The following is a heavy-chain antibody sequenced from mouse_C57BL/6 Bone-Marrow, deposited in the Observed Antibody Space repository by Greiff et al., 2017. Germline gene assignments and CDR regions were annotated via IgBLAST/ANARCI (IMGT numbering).Heavy chain of an antibody. J-gene: IGHJ2*01. D-gene: IGHD1-1*02. CDR1: GFTFSRYA. CDR2: ISDGGSYT. V-gene: IGHV5-4*01. Sequence: EVKLMESGGGLVKPGGSLKLSCAASGFTFSRYAMSWVRQTPETRLEWVATISDGGSYTYYPDTVKGRFTISRDHAKNNLYLQMSHLKSEDTAMYYCARDGVLRDYWGQGTTLTVSS. CDR3: ARDGVLRDY.